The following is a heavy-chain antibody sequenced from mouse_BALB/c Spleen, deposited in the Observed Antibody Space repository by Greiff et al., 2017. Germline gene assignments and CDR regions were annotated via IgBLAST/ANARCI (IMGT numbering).Heavy chain of an antibody. D-gene: IGHD2-4*01. Sequence: EVQVVESGGGLVKPGGSLKLSCAASGFTFSSYTMSWVRQTPEKRLEWVATISSGGSYTYYPDSVKGRFTISRDNAKNTLYLQMSSLKSEDTAMYYCTRDGDYDYDGRFAYWGQGTLVTVSA. J-gene: IGHJ3*01. V-gene: IGHV5-6-4*01. CDR3: TRDGDYDYDGRFAY. CDR2: ISSGGSYT. CDR1: GFTFSSYT.